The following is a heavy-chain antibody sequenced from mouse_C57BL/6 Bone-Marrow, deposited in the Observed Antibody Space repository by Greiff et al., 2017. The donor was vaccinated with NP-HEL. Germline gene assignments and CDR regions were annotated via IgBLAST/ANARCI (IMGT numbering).Heavy chain of an antibody. J-gene: IGHJ4*01. CDR3: ARNFPITTVARYYGYYVNYYAMDY. V-gene: IGHV2-9-1*01. D-gene: IGHD1-1*01. CDR1: GFSLTSYA. CDR2: IWTGGGT. Sequence: VQLQQSGPGLVAPSQSLSITCTVSGFSLTSYAISWVRQPPGKGLEWLGVIWTGGGTNYYSALKSSLSIRKDNSKSQVVLKMNRLQTDDTTMYYCARNFPITTVARYYGYYVNYYAMDYWGQGTSVTVSS.